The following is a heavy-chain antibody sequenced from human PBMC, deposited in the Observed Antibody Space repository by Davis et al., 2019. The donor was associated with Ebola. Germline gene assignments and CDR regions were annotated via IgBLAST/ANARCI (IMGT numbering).Heavy chain of an antibody. J-gene: IGHJ4*02. D-gene: IGHD3-16*01. CDR2: VSGSGRT. CDR1: GASVSGHY. CDR3: VRFGRGAY. Sequence: PSETLSLTCTVSGASVSGHYWNWFRQPPGKGLEWIGFVSGSGRTSYNPSLKSRVTISADTSKNQFSLNLRSVTAADTAVYYCVRFGRGAYWGQGTLVTVSS. V-gene: IGHV4-59*02.